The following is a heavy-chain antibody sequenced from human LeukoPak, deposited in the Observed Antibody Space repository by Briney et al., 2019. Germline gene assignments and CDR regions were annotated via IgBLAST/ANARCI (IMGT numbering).Heavy chain of an antibody. J-gene: IGHJ4*02. V-gene: IGHV4-34*01. CDR3: ARSATEGYSYGPRFDY. CDR2: INHSGST. D-gene: IGHD5-18*01. CDR1: GGSFSGYY. Sequence: PSETLSLTCAVYGGSFSGYYWSWIRQPPGKGLEWIGEINHSGSTNYNPSLKSRVTISVDTSKNQFSLKLSSVTAADTAVYYCARSATEGYSYGPRFDYWGQGTLVTVSS.